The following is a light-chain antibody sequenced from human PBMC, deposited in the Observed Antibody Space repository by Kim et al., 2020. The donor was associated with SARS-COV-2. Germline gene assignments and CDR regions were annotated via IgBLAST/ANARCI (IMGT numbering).Light chain of an antibody. V-gene: IGLV2-23*03. CDR2: EGS. CDR1: SSDVGSYNL. CDR3: CSYAGSSTFKV. Sequence: QSALTQPASVSGSPGQSITISCTGTSSDVGSYNLVSWYQQHPGKAPKLMIYEGSKRPSGVSNRFSGSKSGNTASLTISGLQAEDEADYYCCSYAGSSTFKVFGGGTQLNVL. J-gene: IGLJ2*01.